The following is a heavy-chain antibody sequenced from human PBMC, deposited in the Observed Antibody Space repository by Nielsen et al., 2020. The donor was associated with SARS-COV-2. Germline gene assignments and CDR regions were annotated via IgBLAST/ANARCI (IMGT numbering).Heavy chain of an antibody. CDR1: ADTYSSYW. J-gene: IGHJ4*02. CDR2: IFPADSDT. V-gene: IGHV5-51*01. CDR3: ARPSFLNVNVYIDKYSDS. D-gene: IGHD1-1*01. Sequence: GESLKISCQGSADTYSSYWIGWVRQMPGKGLEWMGIIFPADSDTRYNPSFQGQVIISADKSINTAYLQWSSLKASDSAMYYCARPSFLNVNVYIDKYSDSWGQGTQVTVSS.